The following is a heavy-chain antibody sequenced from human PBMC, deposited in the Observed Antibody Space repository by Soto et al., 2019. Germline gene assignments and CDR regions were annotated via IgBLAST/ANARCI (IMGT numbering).Heavy chain of an antibody. D-gene: IGHD7-27*01. V-gene: IGHV1-2*04. CDR3: AGDRAGAGENYFDY. CDR2: INPNSGGT. CDR1: GYTFTDYY. Sequence: QVQLVQSGVEVKKPGASVKVSCKASGYTFTDYYMHWVRQAPGQGLEWMGWINPNSGGTNYAQKFQGWVTMTRDTSINTAYMELSRLRSDDTAVYYCAGDRAGAGENYFDYWGQGTLVTVSS. J-gene: IGHJ4*02.